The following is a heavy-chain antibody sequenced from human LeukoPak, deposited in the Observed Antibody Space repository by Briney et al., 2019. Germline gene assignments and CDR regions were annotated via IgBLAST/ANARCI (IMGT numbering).Heavy chain of an antibody. CDR1: GGSINAYY. D-gene: IGHD4-17*01. CDR2: IYYSGST. J-gene: IGHJ4*02. V-gene: IGHV4-59*12. Sequence: SETLSLTCTVSGGSINAYYWGWIRQPPGKGLEWIGNIYYSGSTNYNPSHKSRVTISVDTSKKQFSLKLSSVTAADTAVYYCARYGDYLDYWGQGTLVTVSS. CDR3: ARYGDYLDY.